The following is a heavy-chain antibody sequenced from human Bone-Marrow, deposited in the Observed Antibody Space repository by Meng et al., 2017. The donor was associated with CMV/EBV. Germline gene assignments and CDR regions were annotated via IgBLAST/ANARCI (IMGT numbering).Heavy chain of an antibody. CDR1: GGSFSGYY. CDR2: INHRGST. CDR3: ARVTDWNNYLGWFDP. V-gene: IGHV4-34*01. J-gene: IGHJ5*02. D-gene: IGHD1/OR15-1a*01. Sequence: SETLSLTCAVYGGSFSGYYWSRIRQPPGKGLEWIGEINHRGSTNYNPSLNSRVAISLDTSKNPFSLKLSSVTAADTAVYYCARVTDWNNYLGWFDPWGQGTLVTVSS.